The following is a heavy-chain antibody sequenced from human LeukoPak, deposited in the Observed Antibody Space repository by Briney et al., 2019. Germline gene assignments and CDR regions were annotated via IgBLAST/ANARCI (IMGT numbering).Heavy chain of an antibody. J-gene: IGHJ3*02. Sequence: GRSLRPSCAASGFTFDDYAMHWVRQAPGKGLEWVSGISWNSGSIGYADSVKGRFTISRDNAKNSLYLQMNSLRAEDMALYYCAKDEFVASDFTGAFDIWGQGTMVTVSS. CDR3: AKDEFVASDFTGAFDI. V-gene: IGHV3-9*03. CDR2: ISWNSGSI. D-gene: IGHD2-8*02. CDR1: GFTFDDYA.